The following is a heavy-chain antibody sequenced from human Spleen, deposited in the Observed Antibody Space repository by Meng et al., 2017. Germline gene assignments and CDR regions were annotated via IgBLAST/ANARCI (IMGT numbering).Heavy chain of an antibody. CDR2: ISWNSGSI. J-gene: IGHJ4*02. D-gene: IGHD3-10*01. Sequence: SLKISCAASGFTFDYYAMHWVRQAPGKGLEWVSGISWNSGSIGYADSVKGRFTISRDNAKNSLYLQMNSLRAEDTALYYCAKGIWFGELGLKEFDYWGQGTLVTVSS. V-gene: IGHV3-9*01. CDR1: GFTFDYYA. CDR3: AKGIWFGELGLKEFDY.